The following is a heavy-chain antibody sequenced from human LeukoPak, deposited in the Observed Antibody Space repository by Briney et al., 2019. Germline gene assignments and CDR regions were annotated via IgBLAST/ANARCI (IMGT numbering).Heavy chain of an antibody. J-gene: IGHJ4*02. V-gene: IGHV3-21*01. CDR1: GFTFSNHG. D-gene: IGHD3-16*02. CDR2: ISPSGDIT. Sequence: PGGSLRLSCAASGFTFSNHGMNWVRQAPGKGLEWVSGISPSGDITYYADSVKGRFTISRDNAKNSLYLQMNSLRAEDTAVYYCARCPGDYVWGSYRVRLGFDYWGQGTLVTVSS. CDR3: ARCPGDYVWGSYRVRLGFDY.